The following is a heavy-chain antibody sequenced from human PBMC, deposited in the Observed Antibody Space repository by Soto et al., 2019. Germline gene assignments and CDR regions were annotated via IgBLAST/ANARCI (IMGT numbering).Heavy chain of an antibody. CDR1: GGTFSSYA. J-gene: IGHJ4*02. CDR3: ARDRCSGGSCYFVRFDY. Sequence: SVKVSCKASGGTFSSYAISWVRQAPGQGLEWMGGIIPIFGTANYAQKFQGRVTITADESTSTAYMELSSLRSEDTAVYYCARDRCSGGSCYFVRFDYWGQGTLVTVSS. CDR2: IIPIFGTA. D-gene: IGHD2-15*01. V-gene: IGHV1-69*13.